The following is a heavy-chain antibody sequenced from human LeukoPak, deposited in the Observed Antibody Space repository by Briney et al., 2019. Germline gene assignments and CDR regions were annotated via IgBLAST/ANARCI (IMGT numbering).Heavy chain of an antibody. J-gene: IGHJ4*02. CDR2: IYYSGST. CDR3: AREIMITFGGVIVFGYYFDY. Sequence: SETLSLTCTVSGGSISSYYWSWIRQPPGKGLEWIGYIYYSGSTNYNPSLKSRVTISVDTSKNQFSLKLSSVTAADTAVYYCAREIMITFGGVIVFGYYFDYWGQGTLVTVSS. CDR1: GGSISSYY. D-gene: IGHD3-16*02. V-gene: IGHV4-59*01.